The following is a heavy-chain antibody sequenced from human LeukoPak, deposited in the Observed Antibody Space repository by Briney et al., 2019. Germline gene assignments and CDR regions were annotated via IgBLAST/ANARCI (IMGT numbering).Heavy chain of an antibody. D-gene: IGHD3-3*01. CDR3: ARGVPYDSWSGPHYSDY. V-gene: IGHV3-7*01. J-gene: IGHJ4*02. CDR2: IKQDGSQE. Sequence: GGSLRLSCAASRFTLSTYWMSWVRQAPGKGLEWVAHIKQDGSQEYYVDSVKGRFTISRDSAKNSLYLQMNSLKAEDTAVYYCARGVPYDSWSGPHYSDYWGQGTLVTVSS. CDR1: RFTLSTYW.